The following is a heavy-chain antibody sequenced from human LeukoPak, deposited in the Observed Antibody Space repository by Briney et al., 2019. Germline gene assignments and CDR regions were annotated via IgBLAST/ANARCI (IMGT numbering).Heavy chain of an antibody. J-gene: IGHJ2*01. D-gene: IGHD4-23*01. V-gene: IGHV4-59*12. Sequence: SETLSLTCTVSGGSIRSYYWSWIRQPPGKGLEWMGYIYYSGSTNYNPSLKSRVTISVDTSKNQFSLKLSSVTAADTAVYYCARGKTRKVTTVATRYFDLWGRGTLVTVSS. CDR3: ARGKTRKVTTVATRYFDL. CDR1: GGSIRSYY. CDR2: IYYSGST.